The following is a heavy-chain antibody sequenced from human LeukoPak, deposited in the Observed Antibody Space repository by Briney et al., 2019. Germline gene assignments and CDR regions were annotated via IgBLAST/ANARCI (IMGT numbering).Heavy chain of an antibody. J-gene: IGHJ4*02. CDR3: AKVTYGSGTYGAFDY. CDR2: ISGSGDNT. CDR1: GFTFSSHG. Sequence: GSLRLSCAASGFTFSSHGMSWVSQAPGKGLEWVSTISGSGDNTYYADSVKGRFTISRDNSKNTLYLQMNSLRAEDTAVYYCAKVTYGSGTYGAFDYWGQGTLVTVSS. D-gene: IGHD3-10*01. V-gene: IGHV3-23*01.